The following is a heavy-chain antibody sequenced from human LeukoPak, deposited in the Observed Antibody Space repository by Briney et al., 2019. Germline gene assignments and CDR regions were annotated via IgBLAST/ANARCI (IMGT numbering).Heavy chain of an antibody. CDR3: ARGGNSYYYYYMDV. J-gene: IGHJ6*03. CDR1: GFTFSSYS. Sequence: GGSLRLSCAASGFTFSSYSRNWVRQAPGKGMEWVSSISSSSSYIYYADSVKGRFTISRDNAKNSLYLQMNSLRAEDTAVYYRARGGNSYYYYYMDVWGKGTTVTVSS. V-gene: IGHV3-21*01. D-gene: IGHD1-7*01. CDR2: ISSSSSYI.